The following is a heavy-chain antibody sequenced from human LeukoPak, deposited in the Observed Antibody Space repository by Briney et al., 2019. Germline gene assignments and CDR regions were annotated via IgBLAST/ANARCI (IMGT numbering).Heavy chain of an antibody. CDR1: GGSISSYY. Sequence: SETLSLTCTVSGGSISSYYWSWIRQPPGKGLEWIGYIYSSGSTNYNPSLKSRVTISVDTSKNQFSLKLSSVTAADTAVYYCARAGSTRGGWFDPWGPGTLVTVSS. J-gene: IGHJ5*02. V-gene: IGHV4-59*01. CDR2: IYSSGST. CDR3: ARAGSTRGGWFDP. D-gene: IGHD2-2*01.